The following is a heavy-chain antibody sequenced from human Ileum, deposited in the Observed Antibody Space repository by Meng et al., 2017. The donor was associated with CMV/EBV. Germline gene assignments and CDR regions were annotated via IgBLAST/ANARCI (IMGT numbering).Heavy chain of an antibody. CDR2: ISKNGINK. D-gene: IGHD2-21*01. J-gene: IGHJ3*02. CDR1: GFTFINYQ. V-gene: IGHV3-30*03. Sequence: QVQLGEAGGGVVQPERSLTLSCAASGFTFINYQIHWVRQAPGKGLEWVALISKNGINKYYPDSVKGRFTISRDNSKNTLTLQMNNLRVEDTAVYYCARDAFHATFDMWGQGTMVTVSS. CDR3: ARDAFHATFDM.